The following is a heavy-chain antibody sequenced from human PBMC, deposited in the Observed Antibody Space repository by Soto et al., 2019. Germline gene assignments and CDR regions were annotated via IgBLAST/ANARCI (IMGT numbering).Heavy chain of an antibody. D-gene: IGHD4-17*01. CDR1: GFTFSSYS. CDR2: ISSSSSTI. Sequence: EVQLVESGGGLVQPGGSLRLSCAASGFTFSSYSMNWVRQAPGKGLEWVSYISSSSSTIYYADSVKGRFTISRDNAKNSLYLQMNSLRAEDTAVYYCARDPNIAWRPLYGDSAFDYWGQGTLVTVSS. V-gene: IGHV3-48*01. CDR3: ARDPNIAWRPLYGDSAFDY. J-gene: IGHJ4*02.